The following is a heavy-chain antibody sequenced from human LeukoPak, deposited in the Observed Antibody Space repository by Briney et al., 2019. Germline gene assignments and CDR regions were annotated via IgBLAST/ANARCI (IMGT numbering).Heavy chain of an antibody. Sequence: ASVKVSCTASGYTFTNYGISWVRQAPGQGLEWMGWISAYNGNTNYAQDVQGRVTMTTDTSTRTAYMELRSLRSDDTAVYYCARVSCGGDCYSNWFDPWGQGTLVAVSS. J-gene: IGHJ5*02. CDR2: ISAYNGNT. D-gene: IGHD2-21*02. CDR3: ARVSCGGDCYSNWFDP. CDR1: GYTFTNYG. V-gene: IGHV1-18*01.